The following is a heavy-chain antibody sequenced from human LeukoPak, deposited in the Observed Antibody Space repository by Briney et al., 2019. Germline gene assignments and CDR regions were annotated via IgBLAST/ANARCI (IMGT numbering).Heavy chain of an antibody. D-gene: IGHD5-12*01. CDR3: ARSCRILDIVATIRARLGGNGFDI. V-gene: IGHV4-4*07. J-gene: IGHJ3*02. CDR2: IYTSGST. Sequence: SETLSLTCTVSGGSISSYYWSWIRQPAGKGLEWIGRIYTSGSTNYNPSLKSRVTMSVATSKNQFSLKLSSVTAADKAVYYCARSCRILDIVATIRARLGGNGFDIWGQGTMVTVSS. CDR1: GGSISSYY.